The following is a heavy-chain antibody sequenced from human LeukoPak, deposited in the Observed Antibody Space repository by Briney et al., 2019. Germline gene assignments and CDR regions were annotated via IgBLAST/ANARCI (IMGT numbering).Heavy chain of an antibody. CDR3: ARGHYDSSGYYHTPGRQNWFDP. D-gene: IGHD3-22*01. CDR2: INHSGST. V-gene: IGHV4-39*07. J-gene: IGHJ5*02. CDR1: GGSISTSNYY. Sequence: SETLSLTCTVSGGSISTSNYYWGWLRQPPGKELEWIGEINHSGSTNYNPSLKSRVTISVDTSKNQFSLKLSSVTAADTAVYYCARGHYDSSGYYHTPGRQNWFDPWGQGTLVTVSS.